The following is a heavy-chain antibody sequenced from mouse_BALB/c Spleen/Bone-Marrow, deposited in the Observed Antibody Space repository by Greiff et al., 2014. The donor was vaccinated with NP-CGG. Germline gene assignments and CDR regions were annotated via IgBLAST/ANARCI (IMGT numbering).Heavy chain of an antibody. J-gene: IGHJ2*01. CDR2: INPSTGYT. CDR3: ARIYYYGRDY. V-gene: IGHV1-7*01. Sequence: QVQLQQSGAELAKPGASVKMSCKASGYTFTNYWMHWVKQRPGQGLEWIGYINPSTGYTEYNQKFKDKATLTADKSSSTAYMQLSSLISEDSAVYYCARIYYYGRDYWGQGTTLTVSS. CDR1: GYTFTNYW. D-gene: IGHD1-1*01.